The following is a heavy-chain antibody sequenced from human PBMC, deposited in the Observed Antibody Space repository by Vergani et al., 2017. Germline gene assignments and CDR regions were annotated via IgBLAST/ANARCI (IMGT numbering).Heavy chain of an antibody. CDR2: IYPGDSDT. CDR3: AREGGPYNWNYNYYGMDV. Sequence: EVQLVQSGAEVKKPGESLKISCKGSGYSFTSYWIGWVRQMPGKGLEWMGIIYPGDSDTRYSPSFQGQVTISADKSISTAYLQWSSLKASDTAMYYCAREGGPYNWNYNYYGMDVWGQGTTVTVSS. J-gene: IGHJ6*02. D-gene: IGHD1-20*01. V-gene: IGHV5-51*01. CDR1: GYSFTSYW.